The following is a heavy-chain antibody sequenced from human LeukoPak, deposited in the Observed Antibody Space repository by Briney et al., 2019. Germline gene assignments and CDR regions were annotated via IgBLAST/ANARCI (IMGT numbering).Heavy chain of an antibody. CDR1: GFTFSSYA. CDR2: MSGSSGST. CDR3: AKVRVGTSDCFDY. D-gene: IGHD5-12*01. V-gene: IGHV3-23*01. Sequence: GGSLRLSCAASGFTFSSYAMSWVRQAPGKGLEWVSAMSGSSGSTYYADPVKGRFTISRDNSKNTLYLQMNSLRAEDSALYYCAKVRVGTSDCFDYWGQGTLVTVSS. J-gene: IGHJ4*02.